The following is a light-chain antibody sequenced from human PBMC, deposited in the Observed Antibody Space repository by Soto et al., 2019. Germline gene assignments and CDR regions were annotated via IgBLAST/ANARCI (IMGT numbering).Light chain of an antibody. J-gene: IGKJ4*01. CDR3: QQGSAWPLT. CDR1: QNIRSN. CDR2: DAS. V-gene: IGKV3-15*01. Sequence: EVVMTQSPGTLSVSPGERATLSCRASQNIRSNLAWYQQKPDQAPRLLIFDASKRATGIPARFSGGGSGTEFTLTISSLQSEDFAVYYCQQGSAWPLTFGGGTKVEIK.